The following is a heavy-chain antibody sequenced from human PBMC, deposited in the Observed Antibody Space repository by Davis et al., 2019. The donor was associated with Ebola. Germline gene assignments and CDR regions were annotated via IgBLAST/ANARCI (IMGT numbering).Heavy chain of an antibody. D-gene: IGHD3-3*01. CDR2: ISGSGDRAFNGGRDIT. Sequence: PGGSLRLSCAASGFTFSSYTMNWVRQAPGKGLEWVSGISGSGDRAFNGGRDITYYADSVKGRFTISRDNSKKTLYLQMNSLRAEDTAVYYCAKSGLSFGVVKYHYGMDVWGKGTTVTVSS. V-gene: IGHV3-23*01. J-gene: IGHJ6*04. CDR3: AKSGLSFGVVKYHYGMDV. CDR1: GFTFSSYT.